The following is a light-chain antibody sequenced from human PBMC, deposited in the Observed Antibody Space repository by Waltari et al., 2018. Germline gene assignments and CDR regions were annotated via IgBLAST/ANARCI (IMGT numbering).Light chain of an antibody. CDR1: NSNIGIYT. V-gene: IGLV1-44*01. Sequence: QSVLTQPPSASGTPGQRVTIPCSGSNSNIGIYTVKWYQQLPGTAPKLLIYSNNQRPSGVPDRFSGSKSGTSASLAISGLQSEDEADYYCAAWDDSLTPYVIFGGGTKLTVL. CDR3: AAWDDSLTPYVI. J-gene: IGLJ2*01. CDR2: SNN.